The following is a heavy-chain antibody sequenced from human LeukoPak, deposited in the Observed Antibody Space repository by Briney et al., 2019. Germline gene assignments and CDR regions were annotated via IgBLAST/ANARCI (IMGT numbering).Heavy chain of an antibody. Sequence: SETLSLTCAVYGGSFSGYYWSWIRQPPGKGLEWIGEINHSGSTNYNPSLKSRVTISVDTSKNQFSLKLSSVTAADTAVYYCATGAGHLNFDYWGRGTLVTVSS. CDR3: ATGAGHLNFDY. V-gene: IGHV4-34*01. J-gene: IGHJ4*02. D-gene: IGHD6-13*01. CDR1: GGSFSGYY. CDR2: INHSGST.